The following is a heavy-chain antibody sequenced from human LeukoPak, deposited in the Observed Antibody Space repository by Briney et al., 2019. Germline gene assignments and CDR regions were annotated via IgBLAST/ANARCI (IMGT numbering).Heavy chain of an antibody. V-gene: IGHV6-1*01. Sequence: SQTLSLTCAISGDSASSNSAAWSWIRQSPSRGLEWLGRTYYRSKWYNDYAVSVKSRITINPDTSKNQFSLQLNSVTPEDTAVYYCAGRSPYCGGDCYAYWGQGTLVTVSS. D-gene: IGHD2-21*01. CDR1: GDSASSNSAA. CDR3: AGRSPYCGGDCYAY. CDR2: TYYRSKWYN. J-gene: IGHJ4*02.